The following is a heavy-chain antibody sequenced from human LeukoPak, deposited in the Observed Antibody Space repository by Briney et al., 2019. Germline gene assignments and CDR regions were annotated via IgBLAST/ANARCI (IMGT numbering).Heavy chain of an antibody. D-gene: IGHD2-2*01. J-gene: IGHJ3*02. CDR2: ISGSGGTT. CDR3: AKDPDYQLLSRAAFDI. Sequence: GGSLRLSCAASGFTFNNYAMSWFRQAPGKGLEWVSGISGSGGTTYYADSVKGRFTISRDNSKNTLYLQMNSLRGEDTAVYYCAKDPDYQLLSRAAFDIWGQGTVVTVSS. V-gene: IGHV3-23*01. CDR1: GFTFNNYA.